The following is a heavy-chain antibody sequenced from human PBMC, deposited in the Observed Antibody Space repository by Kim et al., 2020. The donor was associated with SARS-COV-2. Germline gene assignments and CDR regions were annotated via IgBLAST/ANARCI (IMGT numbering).Heavy chain of an antibody. CDR1: GYTFTSYG. D-gene: IGHD3-22*01. V-gene: IGHV1-18*04. CDR2: ISAYNGNT. CDR3: ARRYYDSSGFHVWYFDL. Sequence: ASVKVSCKASGYTFTSYGISWVRQAPGQGLDWMGWISAYNGNTNYAQKLQGRVTMTTDTSTSTAYMELRSLRSDDTAVYYCARRYYDSSGFHVWYFDLWGRGTLVTVSS. J-gene: IGHJ2*01.